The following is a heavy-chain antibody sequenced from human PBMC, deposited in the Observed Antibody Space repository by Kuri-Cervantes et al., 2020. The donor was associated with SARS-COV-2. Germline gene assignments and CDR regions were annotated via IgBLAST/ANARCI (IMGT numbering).Heavy chain of an antibody. V-gene: IGHV3-30-3*01. D-gene: IGHD3-10*01. Sequence: GESLKISCAASGFTFSSYAMHWVRQAPGKGLEWVAVISYDGSNKYYADSVKGRFTISRDNSKNTLYLQMNSLRSEDTAVYYCARSLLWFGDLVDDWGQGTLVTVSS. J-gene: IGHJ4*02. CDR2: ISYDGSNK. CDR3: ARSLLWFGDLVDD. CDR1: GFTFSSYA.